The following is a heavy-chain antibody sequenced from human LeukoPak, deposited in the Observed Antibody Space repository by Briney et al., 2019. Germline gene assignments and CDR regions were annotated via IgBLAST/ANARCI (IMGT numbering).Heavy chain of an antibody. Sequence: GGSLRLSCAASGFTFSSYWMSWVRQAPGKGLEWVANIKQDGSEKYYVDSVKGRFTISRDNAKNSLYLQMNSLRAEDTAVYYCARGGGTIAAAEVSDYWGQGTLVTVSS. CDR2: IKQDGSEK. J-gene: IGHJ4*02. CDR3: ARGGGTIAAAEVSDY. V-gene: IGHV3-7*01. D-gene: IGHD6-13*01. CDR1: GFTFSSYW.